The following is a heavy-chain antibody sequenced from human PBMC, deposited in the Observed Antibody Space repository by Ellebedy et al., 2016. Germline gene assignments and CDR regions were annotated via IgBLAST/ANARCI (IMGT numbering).Heavy chain of an antibody. V-gene: IGHV1-8*01. CDR3: ARGQWGGVPYYFDS. J-gene: IGHJ4*02. CDR2: LNPNSGNT. Sequence: ASVKVSXKASGYTFTRYDINWVRQATGQGLEWMGWLNPNSGNTGYAQEFQGRVTMTRDTSMGTAYMELSDLRSDDTAMYYCARGQWGGVPYYFDSWGQGTLVTVSS. D-gene: IGHD1-26*01. CDR1: GYTFTRYD.